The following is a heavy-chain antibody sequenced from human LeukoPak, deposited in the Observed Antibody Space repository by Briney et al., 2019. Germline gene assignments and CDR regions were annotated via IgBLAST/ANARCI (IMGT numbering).Heavy chain of an antibody. D-gene: IGHD2-15*01. J-gene: IGHJ4*02. Sequence: ASVKVSCKAPGHTFTGYYMHWVRQAPGQGLEWMGRINPNSGGTNYAQKFQGRVTMTRDTSISTAYMELSRLRSDDTAVYYCARVLNCSGGSCSHFFDYWGQGTLVTVSS. CDR2: INPNSGGT. CDR1: GHTFTGYY. V-gene: IGHV1-2*06. CDR3: ARVLNCSGGSCSHFFDY.